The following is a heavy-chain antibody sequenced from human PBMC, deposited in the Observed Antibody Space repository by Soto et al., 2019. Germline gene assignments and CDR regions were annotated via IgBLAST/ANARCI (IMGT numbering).Heavy chain of an antibody. CDR3: ARTKGAGRARDWFDT. D-gene: IGHD3-10*01. Sequence: QVQLQESGPGLVKPSETLSLTCSVSGGSISFGGYYWSCIRQYPGKGPEWIGYIYYTRRTDYNPSLKRRLAMSVDTWKSQVSPKLSAATAADRAIYNIARTKGAGRARDWFDTWGQGILVTVSS. V-gene: IGHV4-31*03. CDR1: GGSISFGGYY. J-gene: IGHJ5*02. CDR2: IYYTRRT.